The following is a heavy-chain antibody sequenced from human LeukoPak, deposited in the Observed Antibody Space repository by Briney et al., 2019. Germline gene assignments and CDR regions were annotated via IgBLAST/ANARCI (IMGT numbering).Heavy chain of an antibody. CDR2: IKLDGSEK. J-gene: IGHJ5*02. Sequence: PGGSLRLSCVASGFTFGKYWMSWVRQAPGKGLEWVANIKLDGSEKNYVDSVKGRFTISRDNTKNSLYLQMNSLRVEDTAVFSCARDQSDTWSRRGNFDPWGQGTLVIVSS. CDR1: GFTFGKYW. V-gene: IGHV3-7*03. CDR3: ARDQSDTWSRRGNFDP. D-gene: IGHD3-3*01.